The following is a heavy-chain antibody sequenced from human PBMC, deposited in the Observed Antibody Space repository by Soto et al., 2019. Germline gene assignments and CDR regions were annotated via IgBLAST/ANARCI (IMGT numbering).Heavy chain of an antibody. J-gene: IGHJ4*02. V-gene: IGHV3-30-3*01. D-gene: IGHD5-12*01. Sequence: GSLRLSCAASGFTFSSYAMHWVRQAPGKGLEWVAVISYDGSNKYYADSVKGRFTISRDNSKNTLYLQMSSLRAEDTAVYYCANSGYDLYYFDYWGQGTLVTVSS. CDR3: ANSGYDLYYFDY. CDR2: ISYDGSNK. CDR1: GFTFSSYA.